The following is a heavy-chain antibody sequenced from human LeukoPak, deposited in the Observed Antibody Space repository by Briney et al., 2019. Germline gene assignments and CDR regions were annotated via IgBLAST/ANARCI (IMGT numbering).Heavy chain of an antibody. CDR2: IYYSGST. CDR3: ARVERGYGSGSYPQWGYYYYYYMDV. Sequence: PSETLSLTCTVSGGSISSSSYYWGWIRQPPGKGLEWIGSIYYSGSTYYNPSLKSRVTISVDTSKNQFSLKLSSVTAADTAVYYCARVERGYGSGSYPQWGYYYYYYMDVWGKGTTVTISS. J-gene: IGHJ6*03. V-gene: IGHV4-39*07. D-gene: IGHD3-10*01. CDR1: GGSISSSSYY.